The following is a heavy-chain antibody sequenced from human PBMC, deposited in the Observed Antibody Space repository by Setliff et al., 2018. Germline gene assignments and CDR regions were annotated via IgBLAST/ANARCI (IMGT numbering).Heavy chain of an antibody. CDR1: QFTFSSYG. J-gene: IGHJ6*02. D-gene: IGHD3-10*01. V-gene: IGHV3-30*02. CDR3: AKDFAGHFYGSGAYRNYGVDV. CDR2: IQYDGSVQ. Sequence: GESLTLSCAGSQFTFSSYGMHWGRQVPGRGLEWLAYIQYDGSVQYYADSAKGRFTISRDNSKNTLFLQISSLRSDDTGVYFCAKDFAGHFYGSGAYRNYGVDVWGQGTTVTVSS.